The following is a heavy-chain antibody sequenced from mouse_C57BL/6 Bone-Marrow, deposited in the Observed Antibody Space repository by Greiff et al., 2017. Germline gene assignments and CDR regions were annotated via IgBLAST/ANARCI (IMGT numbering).Heavy chain of an antibody. Sequence: QVQLQQSGAELMKPGASVKLSCKATGYTFTGYWIEWVKQRPGHGLEWIGEILPGSGSTNYNEKFKGKATFTADTSSNTAYMQLSSLTTEDSAIYYCASDYYGSSYVEDDWGQGTTLTVSS. CDR1: GYTFTGYW. CDR2: ILPGSGST. D-gene: IGHD1-1*01. CDR3: ASDYYGSSYVEDD. V-gene: IGHV1-9*01. J-gene: IGHJ2*01.